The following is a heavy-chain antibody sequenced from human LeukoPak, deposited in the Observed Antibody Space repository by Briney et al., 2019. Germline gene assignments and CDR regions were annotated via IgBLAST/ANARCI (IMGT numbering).Heavy chain of an antibody. J-gene: IGHJ6*02. D-gene: IGHD6-13*01. Sequence: PSESLSLTCTVSGGSISSYYWSWIRQPPGKGLEWIGYIYYSGSTNYNPSLKSRVTISVDTSKNQFSLKLSSVTAADTAVYYCARDQSGAAGLYYYYGMDVWGQGTTVTVSS. CDR2: IYYSGST. CDR1: GGSISSYY. V-gene: IGHV4-59*01. CDR3: ARDQSGAAGLYYYYGMDV.